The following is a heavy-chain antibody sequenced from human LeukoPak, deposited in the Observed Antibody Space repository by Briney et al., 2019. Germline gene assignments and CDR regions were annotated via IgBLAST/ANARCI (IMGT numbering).Heavy chain of an antibody. CDR2: ISSSSSYI. CDR1: GFTFSSYS. CDR3: ARDRGYYDSSGDAFDI. V-gene: IGHV3-21*01. J-gene: IGHJ3*02. Sequence: GGSLRLSCAASGFTFSSYSMHWVRQAPGKGLEWVSSISSSSSYIYYADSVKGRFTISRDNAKNSLYLQMNSLRAEDTAVYYCARDRGYYDSSGDAFDIWGQGTMVTVSS. D-gene: IGHD3-22*01.